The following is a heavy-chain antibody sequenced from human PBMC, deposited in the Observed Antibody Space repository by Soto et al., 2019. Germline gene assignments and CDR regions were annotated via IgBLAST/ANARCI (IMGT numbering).Heavy chain of an antibody. D-gene: IGHD3-10*01. V-gene: IGHV3-23*01. CDR3: AKGRGGSGSLTPRVDF. CDR2: ISGGGDTT. CDR1: GFTFNNYA. J-gene: IGHJ4*02. Sequence: EVQLLESGGGLVQPGGSLRLSCAASGFTFNNYAMTWVRQAPGKGLEWVSAISGGGDTTSYADSVKGRFTASRAGSKNTLYLQMSSLRAEDTALYYCAKGRGGSGSLTPRVDFWGQGTLVTVSS.